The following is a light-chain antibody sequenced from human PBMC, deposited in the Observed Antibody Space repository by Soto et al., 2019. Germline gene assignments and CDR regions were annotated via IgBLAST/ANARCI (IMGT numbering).Light chain of an antibody. V-gene: IGLV1-40*01. J-gene: IGLJ3*02. Sequence: QSVLTQPPSVSGAPGQRVTISCTGSSSNTGAGFGVHWYRQLPGTAPKLLIYGDNDRPSGVPDRFSGSKSGASASLAITGLQAEDEADYYCQSYDTDLNGWVFGGGTKLTVL. CDR1: SSNTGAGFG. CDR2: GDN. CDR3: QSYDTDLNGWV.